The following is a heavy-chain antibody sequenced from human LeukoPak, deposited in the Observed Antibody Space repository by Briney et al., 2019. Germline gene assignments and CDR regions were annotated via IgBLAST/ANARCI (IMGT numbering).Heavy chain of an antibody. CDR1: GYTFTSYA. CDR2: INAGNGNT. D-gene: IGHD3-3*01. CDR3: ARGYGGITIFGVVITPSYYFDY. Sequence: ASVKVSCKASGYTFTSYAMHWVRQAPGQRLEWMGWINAGNGNTKYSQEFQGRVTITRDTSASTAYMELSSLRSEDMAVYYCARGYGGITIFGVVITPSYYFDYWGQGTLVTVSS. J-gene: IGHJ4*02. V-gene: IGHV1-3*03.